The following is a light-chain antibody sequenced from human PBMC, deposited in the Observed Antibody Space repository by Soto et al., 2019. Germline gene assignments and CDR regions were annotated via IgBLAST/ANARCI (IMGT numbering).Light chain of an antibody. CDR2: GAS. CDR1: QSVSSH. Sequence: EIVMTQPPATLAVSPGKRATLSCRASQSVSSHLAWHQPKADQAPRLLNYGASTRAPGIPARFSGSGSWTEFTLTISSLHSEDFAVYYWQQYNNWPHTRTFGQGTQVDIK. V-gene: IGKV3-15*01. J-gene: IGKJ1*01. CDR3: QQYNNWPHTRT.